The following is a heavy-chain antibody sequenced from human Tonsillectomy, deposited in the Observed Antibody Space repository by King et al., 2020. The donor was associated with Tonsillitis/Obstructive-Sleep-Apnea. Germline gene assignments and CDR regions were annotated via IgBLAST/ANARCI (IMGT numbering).Heavy chain of an antibody. V-gene: IGHV3-15*07. D-gene: IGHD2-2*01. Sequence: QLVQSGGGLVKPGGSLRLSCAASGFTFSNAWMNWVRQAPGKGLEWVGRIKSKTYGWTTDYAAPVKGRFTISRDDSKNTLYLQMNSLKTEDTAVYYCTTDHCSSTSCYDYYYGMDVWGQGTTVTVSS. CDR2: IKSKTYGWTT. CDR3: TTDHCSSTSCYDYYYGMDV. J-gene: IGHJ6*02. CDR1: GFTFSNAW.